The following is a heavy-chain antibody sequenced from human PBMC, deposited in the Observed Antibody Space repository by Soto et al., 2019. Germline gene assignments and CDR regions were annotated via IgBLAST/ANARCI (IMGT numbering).Heavy chain of an antibody. CDR1: GFTFSSYW. Sequence: EVQLVESGGGLVQPGGSLRLSCAAPGFTFSSYWMHWVRQVPGKGLVWVSCINSDGSNTRYADFVKGRFTISRDNAKNTLYLQMNSLGAEDTAVDYCASGSGWYSPDYWGQGTLVTVSS. CDR3: ASGSGWYSPDY. CDR2: INSDGSNT. V-gene: IGHV3-74*01. J-gene: IGHJ4*02. D-gene: IGHD6-19*01.